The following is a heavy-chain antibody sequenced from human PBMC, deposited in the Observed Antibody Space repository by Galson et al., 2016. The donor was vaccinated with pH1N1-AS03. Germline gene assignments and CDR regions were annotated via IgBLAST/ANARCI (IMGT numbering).Heavy chain of an antibody. CDR1: GFSVSGNY. CDR3: ARGLEYGGKFYHYYGLDV. D-gene: IGHD4-23*01. CDR2: IFAGGGT. Sequence: SLRLSCAASGFSVSGNYMSWVRQAPGKGLEWVSIIFAGGGTYFEDSVKGRFTFSRDTSKNTVFLQVNSLRAEDTAVYYCARGLEYGGKFYHYYGLDVWGQGTTVTVSS. J-gene: IGHJ6*02. V-gene: IGHV3-66*02.